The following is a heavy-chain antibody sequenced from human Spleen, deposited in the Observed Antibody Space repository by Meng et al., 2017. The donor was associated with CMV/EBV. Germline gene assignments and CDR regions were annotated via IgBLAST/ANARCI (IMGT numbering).Heavy chain of an antibody. V-gene: IGHV1-2*02. CDR1: GYSFPSCY. D-gene: IGHD3-10*01. CDR3: ACGSGTDGPDY. CDR2: FNPNSSGT. Sequence: SKASGYSFPSCYIHWVRQAPVQGIGLVGWFNPNSSGTNSALKFQVRGTMNRNTSISTDYMELSSLRSGDTDVYYCACGSGTDGPDYWGQGTLVTVSS. J-gene: IGHJ4*02.